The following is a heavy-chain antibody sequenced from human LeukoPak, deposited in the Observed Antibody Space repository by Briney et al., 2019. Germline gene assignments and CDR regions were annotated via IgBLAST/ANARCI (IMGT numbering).Heavy chain of an antibody. V-gene: IGHV3-30*01. Sequence: GGSLRLSCAASGFTFSSYAMHWVRQAPGKGLEWVAVISYDGSNKYYADSVKGRFTISRDNSKNTLYLQMNSLRAGDTAVYYCARDPFNDYYDSSGYASYFDYWGQGTLVTVSS. D-gene: IGHD3-22*01. CDR1: GFTFSSYA. J-gene: IGHJ4*02. CDR2: ISYDGSNK. CDR3: ARDPFNDYYDSSGYASYFDY.